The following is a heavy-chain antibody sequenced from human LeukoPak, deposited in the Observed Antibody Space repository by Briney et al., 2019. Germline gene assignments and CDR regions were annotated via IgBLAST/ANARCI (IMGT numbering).Heavy chain of an antibody. J-gene: IGHJ4*02. V-gene: IGHV3-33*01. Sequence: GGSLRLSCAASGFTFSSYGMHWVRQAPGKGLEWVAVIWYDGSNKYYADSVKGRFTISRDNSKNTLYLQMNSLRAEDTAVYYCASSKGPLLWFGELPNFDYWGQGTLVTVSS. CDR3: ASSKGPLLWFGELPNFDY. D-gene: IGHD3-10*01. CDR2: IWYDGSNK. CDR1: GFTFSSYG.